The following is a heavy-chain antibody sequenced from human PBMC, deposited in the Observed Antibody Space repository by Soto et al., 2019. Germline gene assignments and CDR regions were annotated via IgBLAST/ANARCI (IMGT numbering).Heavy chain of an antibody. Sequence: ASVKVSCKASGGTFSSYAINWVRQAPGQGLEGMGGIIPIFGTANYAQKFQGRVTITADESTSTAYMELSRLRSEDTAVYYCARIGVPPGTSNYFDYWGQGTLVTVSS. CDR3: ARIGVPPGTSNYFDY. CDR1: GGTFSSYA. D-gene: IGHD3-3*01. V-gene: IGHV1-69*13. CDR2: IIPIFGTA. J-gene: IGHJ4*02.